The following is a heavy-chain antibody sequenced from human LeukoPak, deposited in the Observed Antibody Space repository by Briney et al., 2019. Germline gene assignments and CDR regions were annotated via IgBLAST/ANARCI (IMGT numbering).Heavy chain of an antibody. D-gene: IGHD3-9*01. CDR3: AREGAGNFDWLDKYYFDY. V-gene: IGHV4-38-2*02. CDR1: GYSISSGYY. CDR2: IYHSGST. J-gene: IGHJ4*02. Sequence: PSETLSLTCTVSGYSISSGYYWGWIRQPPGKGLEWIGSIYHSGSTNYNPSLKSRVTISVDTSKNQFSLKLSSVTAADTAVYYCAREGAGNFDWLDKYYFDYWGQGTLVTVSS.